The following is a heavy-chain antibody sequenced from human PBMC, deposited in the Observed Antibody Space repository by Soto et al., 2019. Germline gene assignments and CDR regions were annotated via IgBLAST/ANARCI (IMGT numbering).Heavy chain of an antibody. D-gene: IGHD3-10*01. CDR3: TTQGFGGLHGLVDV. CDR1: GGSISSGGYS. CDR2: IYHSGST. V-gene: IGHV4-30-2*01. J-gene: IGHJ6*02. Sequence: PSATLSLTCAVSGGSISSGGYSWSWIRQPPGKGLEWIGYIYHSGSTYYNPSLKSRVTISVDRSKNQFSLKLTSVTAADTAVYYCTTQGFGGLHGLVDVWGQGTTVTVSS.